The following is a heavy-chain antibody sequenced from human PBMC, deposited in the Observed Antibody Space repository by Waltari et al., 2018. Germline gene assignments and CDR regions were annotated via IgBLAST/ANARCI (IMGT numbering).Heavy chain of an antibody. Sequence: QVQLQESGPGLVKPSETLSLTCAVSGYSIRSGDYWGGIRQPPGKGLEGCASIYHSGSTYYTPSLKSRVTIAVDTSTNQFSLKLSSVTAADTAVYYCASQVLRYFDWVGYWGQGTLVTVSS. J-gene: IGHJ4*02. CDR2: IYHSGST. D-gene: IGHD3-9*01. CDR1: GYSIRSGDY. CDR3: ASQVLRYFDWVGY. V-gene: IGHV4-38-2*01.